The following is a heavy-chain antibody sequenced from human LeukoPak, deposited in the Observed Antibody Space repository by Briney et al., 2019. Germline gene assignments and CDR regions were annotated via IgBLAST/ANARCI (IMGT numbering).Heavy chain of an antibody. CDR2: ISSSSSTI. J-gene: IGHJ4*02. Sequence: GGSLRLSCAASGFTFSSYGMHWVRQAPGKGLEWVSYISSSSSTIYYADSVKGRFTISRDNAKNSLYLQMNSLRAEDTAVYYCARHLSGITGYTYGRGIDYWGQGTLVTVSS. CDR1: GFTFSSYG. V-gene: IGHV3-48*01. CDR3: ARHLSGITGYTYGRGIDY. D-gene: IGHD5-18*01.